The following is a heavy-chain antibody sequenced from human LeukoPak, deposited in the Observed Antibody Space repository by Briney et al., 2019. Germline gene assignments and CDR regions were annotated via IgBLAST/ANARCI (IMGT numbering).Heavy chain of an antibody. Sequence: ASVKVSCKVSGYTLTELSMHWVRQAPGKGLEWMGGFDPEDGETIYAQKFQGRVTMTEDTSTDTAYMELSSLRSEDTAVYYCATDLGYVGSLYYFDYWGQGTLVTVSS. CDR3: ATDLGYVGSLYYFDY. V-gene: IGHV1-24*01. CDR1: GYTLTELS. J-gene: IGHJ4*02. D-gene: IGHD5-12*01. CDR2: FDPEDGET.